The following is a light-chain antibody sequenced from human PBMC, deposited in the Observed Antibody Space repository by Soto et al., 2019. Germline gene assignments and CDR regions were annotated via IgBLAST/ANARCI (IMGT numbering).Light chain of an antibody. Sequence: EIVMTQSPATLSVSPGERATLSCRASQSVSSNLAWYQQKHGQAPRLLIYGASTRATGIPARFSGSGSGTEFTLTITSMQSEDFAVYYCQQYKNGPPVYTFGQGTKLEIK. CDR3: QQYKNGPPVYT. V-gene: IGKV3-15*01. CDR2: GAS. J-gene: IGKJ2*01. CDR1: QSVSSN.